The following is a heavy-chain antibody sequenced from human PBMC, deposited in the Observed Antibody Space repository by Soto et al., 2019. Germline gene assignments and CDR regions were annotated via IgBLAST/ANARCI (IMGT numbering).Heavy chain of an antibody. CDR2: IIPIFGTA. CDR1: GGTFSSYA. CDR3: ARRIQHEGPGSQYYFDY. Sequence: QVQLVQSGAEVKKPGSSVKVSCKASGGTFSSYAISWVRQAPGQGLKWLGGIIPIFGTANYAQKFQGRVTSTADESTSTAYMELSSLRSEDTAVYYCARRIQHEGPGSQYYFDYWGQGTLVTVSS. D-gene: IGHD3-10*01. J-gene: IGHJ4*02. V-gene: IGHV1-69*12.